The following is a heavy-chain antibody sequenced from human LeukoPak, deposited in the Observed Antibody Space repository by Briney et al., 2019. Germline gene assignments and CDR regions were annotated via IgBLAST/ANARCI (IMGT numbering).Heavy chain of an antibody. CDR3: ARRAPYCTNGVRYAGWFDP. D-gene: IGHD2-8*01. CDR2: IYPGDSDT. J-gene: IGHJ5*02. V-gene: IGHV5-51*01. Sequence: GESLKISCKGSGYSFTSYWIGWVRQMPGKGLEWMGIIYPGDSDTRYSPSFQGQVTISADKSISTAYLQWSSLKASDTAMYYCARRAPYCTNGVRYAGWFDPWGQGTLVTVSS. CDR1: GYSFTSYW.